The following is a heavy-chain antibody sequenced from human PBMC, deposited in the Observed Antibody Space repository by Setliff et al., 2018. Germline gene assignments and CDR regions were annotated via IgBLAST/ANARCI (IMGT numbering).Heavy chain of an antibody. CDR2: ISYSGST. CDR1: GGSISSTTYY. D-gene: IGHD3-9*01. V-gene: IGHV4-39*07. CDR3: ARDFELLENYDIRGVFFDY. Sequence: PSEILSLTCTVSGGSISSTTYYWGWIRQAPGKGLEWIGSISYSGSTYYNPSLESRVTISVDTSKNQFSLRLRPVTAADTAVYFCARDFELLENYDIRGVFFDYWGQGTPVTVSS. J-gene: IGHJ4*01.